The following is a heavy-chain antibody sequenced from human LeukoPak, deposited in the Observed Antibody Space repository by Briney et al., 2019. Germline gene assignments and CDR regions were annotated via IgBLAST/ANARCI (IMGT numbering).Heavy chain of an antibody. CDR1: GGSVSGADYY. Sequence: SETLSLTCTVSGGSVSGADYYWSWIRQPPGKGLEWIGEINHSGSTNYNPSLKSRVTISVDTSKNQFSLKLSSVTAADTAVYYCARRGQKGAYYCDSSGTNWFDPWGQGTLVTVSS. V-gene: IGHV4-34*01. CDR2: INHSGST. CDR3: ARRGQKGAYYCDSSGTNWFDP. J-gene: IGHJ5*02. D-gene: IGHD3-22*01.